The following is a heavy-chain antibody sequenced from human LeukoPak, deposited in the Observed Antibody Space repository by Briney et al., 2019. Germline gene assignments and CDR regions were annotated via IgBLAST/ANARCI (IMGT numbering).Heavy chain of an antibody. CDR3: ARDIGYCSSTSCLNAFDI. Sequence: ASVKVSCKASGYTFTGYYMHWVRQAPGHGLEWMGWIKPNSGGTNYAQKFQGWVTMTRDTSISTAYMELSRLRSDDTAVYCCARDIGYCSSTSCLNAFDIWGQGTMVTVSS. D-gene: IGHD2-2*01. J-gene: IGHJ3*02. CDR2: IKPNSGGT. CDR1: GYTFTGYY. V-gene: IGHV1-2*04.